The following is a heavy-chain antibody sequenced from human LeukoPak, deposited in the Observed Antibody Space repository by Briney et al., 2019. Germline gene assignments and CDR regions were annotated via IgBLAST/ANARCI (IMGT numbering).Heavy chain of an antibody. J-gene: IGHJ4*02. D-gene: IGHD2-15*01. CDR1: GFTFSSYV. V-gene: IGHV3-23*01. CDR3: ARGYCSGGSCYAFDY. Sequence: GGSLRLSCAASGFTFSSYVMTWFRQAPGKGLEWVSVISGSGDSTYYADSVKGRFTISRDNSKNTLYLQMNSLRAEDTAVYYCARGYCSGGSCYAFDYWGQGTLVTVSS. CDR2: ISGSGDST.